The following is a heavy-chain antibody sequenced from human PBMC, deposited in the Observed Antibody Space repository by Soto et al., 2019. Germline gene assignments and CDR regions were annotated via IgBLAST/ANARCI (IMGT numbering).Heavy chain of an antibody. CDR2: IYYSGST. D-gene: IGHD4-17*01. CDR1: GGSISSGDYY. V-gene: IGHV4-30-4*01. CDR3: ARDLGTTVVTLDAFDI. J-gene: IGHJ3*02. Sequence: QVQLQESGPGLVKPSQTLSLTCTVSGGSISSGDYYWSWIRQPPGKGLEWIGYIYYSGSTYYNPSLRSQVTISVDTSKNQFSLKLGSVTAVGTAVYYCARDLGTTVVTLDAFDIWGQGTMVTVSS.